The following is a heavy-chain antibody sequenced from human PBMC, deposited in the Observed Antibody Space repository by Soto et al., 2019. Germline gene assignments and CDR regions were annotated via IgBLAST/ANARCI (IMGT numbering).Heavy chain of an antibody. CDR2: IIPISETT. CDR3: ARSQGSSSSLEIYYYYYYGMDV. Sequence: QVQLVQSGAEVKKPGSSVKVSCKASGGTFSSYAISWVRQAPGQGLEWMGGIIPISETTNYAQKFQGSVTITADESKSTAYMELSSLRSEDTAVYYCARSQGSSSSLEIYYYYYYGMDVWGQGTTVTVPS. CDR1: GGTFSSYA. D-gene: IGHD2-2*01. V-gene: IGHV1-69*01. J-gene: IGHJ6*02.